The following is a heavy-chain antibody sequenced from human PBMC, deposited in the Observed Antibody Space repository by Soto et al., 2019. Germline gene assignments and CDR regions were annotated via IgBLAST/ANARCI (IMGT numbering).Heavy chain of an antibody. CDR3: ARGTFGVVKD. CDR1: GGSISSYY. CDR2: MYYSGST. D-gene: IGHD3-3*01. Sequence: PSETLSLTCTVSGGSISSYYWSWIRQSPGKGLEWIGYMYYSGSTNYNPSLKSRVTISIDTSRNQFSLKLSPVTAADTAVYYCARGTFGVVKDWGQGTLVTVSS. V-gene: IGHV4-59*01. J-gene: IGHJ4*02.